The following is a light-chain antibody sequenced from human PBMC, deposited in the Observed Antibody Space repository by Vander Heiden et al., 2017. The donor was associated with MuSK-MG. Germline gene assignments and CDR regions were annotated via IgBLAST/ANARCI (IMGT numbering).Light chain of an antibody. Sequence: QSALTQPASVSGSPGQPITLSCTGTSSNVGRYNYVSWYQQHPGKAPKLMIYDVSNRPSGVSNRFSGSKSGNTASLTISGLQAEDEADYYCSSYTSSSTLYVFGTGTKVTVL. CDR3: SSYTSSSTLYV. V-gene: IGLV2-14*03. J-gene: IGLJ1*01. CDR2: DVS. CDR1: SSNVGRYNY.